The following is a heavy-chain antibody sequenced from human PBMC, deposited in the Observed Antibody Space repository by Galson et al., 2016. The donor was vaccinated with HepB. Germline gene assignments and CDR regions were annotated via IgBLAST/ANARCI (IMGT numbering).Heavy chain of an antibody. CDR3: ARLASPRGTRWFDP. CDR1: GGSMSTYC. CDR2: ICDSGSS. D-gene: IGHD1-14*01. V-gene: IGHV4-59*08. Sequence: SETLSLTCSVSGGSMSTYCWSWMRQPPGERLEWIGYICDSGSSTYNPSLNSRVTMSLDTSKSHFSLRLASVTAADTAVYSCARLASPRGTRWFDPWGQGILVTVSS. J-gene: IGHJ5*02.